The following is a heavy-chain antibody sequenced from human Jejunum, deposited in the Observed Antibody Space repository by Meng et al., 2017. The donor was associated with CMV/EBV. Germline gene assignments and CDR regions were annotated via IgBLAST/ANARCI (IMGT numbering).Heavy chain of an antibody. V-gene: IGHV1-18*01. Sequence: CQDSGYTFTNYGTSWVRQGPGQGLEWMGWISAYNGNTNYAQKLQGRVTMTTDTSTSTAYMELRSLRSDDTGVYYCARIGYSFGEINDYWGQGTLVTVSS. CDR2: ISAYNGNT. J-gene: IGHJ4*02. D-gene: IGHD5-12*01. CDR3: ARIGYSFGEINDY. CDR1: GYTFTNYG.